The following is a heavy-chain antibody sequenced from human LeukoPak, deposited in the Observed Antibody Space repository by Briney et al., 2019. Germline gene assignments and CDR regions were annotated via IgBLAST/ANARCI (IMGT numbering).Heavy chain of an antibody. CDR2: IYTSGIT. CDR3: ARNGYCDSTDCYTRWFDP. J-gene: IGHJ5*02. CDR1: GGSISSYY. Sequence: SETLSLTCTVSGGSISSYYWSWIRQPPGKGLEWIGYIYTSGITNYNPSLKSRVTISVDTSKNQFSLKLSSVTAADTAVYYCARNGYCDSTDCYTRWFDPWGQGTLVTVSS. D-gene: IGHD2-2*02. V-gene: IGHV4-4*09.